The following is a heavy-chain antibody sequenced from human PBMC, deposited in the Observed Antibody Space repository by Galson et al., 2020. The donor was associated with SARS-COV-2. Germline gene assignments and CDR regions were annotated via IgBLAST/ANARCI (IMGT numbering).Heavy chain of an antibody. Sequence: GESLKISCAASGFTFSSYSTHWVRQAPGKGLEWVSSIGTTNNYIYYADSVKGRFTISRDNAENSLYLQMTSLRAEDTAVYYCARSGVVDIIRRNCCDPWGQGTLVTVSS. J-gene: IGHJ5*02. CDR3: ARSGVVDIIRRNCCDP. V-gene: IGHV3-21*01. CDR1: GFTFSSYS. D-gene: IGHD2-15*01. CDR2: IGTTNNYI.